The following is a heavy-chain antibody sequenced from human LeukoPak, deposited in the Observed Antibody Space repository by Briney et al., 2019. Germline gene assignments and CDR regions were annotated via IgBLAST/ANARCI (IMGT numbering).Heavy chain of an antibody. D-gene: IGHD1-26*01. CDR1: GGSISIYY. CDR3: SRGGNYWPQWWFDP. V-gene: IGHV4-59*12. J-gene: IGHJ5*02. CDR2: IYYTGST. Sequence: SETLSLTCSVSGGSISIYYWTWIRQIPGKGLEWIGYIYYTGSTSNNPSLKSRVTMSLDASKNQFSLELNSVTPADTAVYYCSRGGNYWPQWWFDPWGRGTLVSVSS.